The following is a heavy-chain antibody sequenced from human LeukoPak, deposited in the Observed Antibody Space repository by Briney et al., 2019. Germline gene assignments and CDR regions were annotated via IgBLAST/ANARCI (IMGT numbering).Heavy chain of an antibody. CDR3: ARAQKATMVRGVTLWFDP. Sequence: SETLSLTCAVSGDSINNYYWSWIRQPPGKGLEWIGYIYTSGSTNYNPSLKSRVTISVDTSKNQFSLKLSSVTAADTAVYYCARAQKATMVRGVTLWFDPWGQGTLVTVSS. CDR2: IYTSGST. D-gene: IGHD3-10*01. V-gene: IGHV4-4*09. CDR1: GDSINNYY. J-gene: IGHJ5*02.